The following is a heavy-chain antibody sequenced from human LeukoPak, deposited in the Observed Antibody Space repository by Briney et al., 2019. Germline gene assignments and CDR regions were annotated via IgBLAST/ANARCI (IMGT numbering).Heavy chain of an antibody. CDR1: GFTLSSYA. Sequence: GGSMRLSCAASGFTLSSYAMSWVHQAPGKGLEWVSSISGSGGSTYDADSVKGRFTISRDNSKNTLYLQMNSLRAEDTAVYSSAKALRIVVVVAATAASANDYWGQGTLVTVSS. CDR2: ISGSGGST. D-gene: IGHD2-15*01. J-gene: IGHJ4*02. V-gene: IGHV3-23*01. CDR3: AKALRIVVVVAATAASANDY.